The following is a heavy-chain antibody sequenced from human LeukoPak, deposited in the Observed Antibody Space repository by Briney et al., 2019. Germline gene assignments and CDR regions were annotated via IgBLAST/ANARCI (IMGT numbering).Heavy chain of an antibody. Sequence: SVKVSCKASGGAFSRYAMSWVRQAPGQGLEWMGRIIPIFGIANYAQKFQGRVTITADKSTSTAYMELSSLRSEDTAVYYCASQGVDYYDSSRNAFDIWGQGTMVTVSS. J-gene: IGHJ3*02. CDR1: GGAFSRYA. V-gene: IGHV1-69*04. CDR3: ASQGVDYYDSSRNAFDI. CDR2: IIPIFGIA. D-gene: IGHD3-22*01.